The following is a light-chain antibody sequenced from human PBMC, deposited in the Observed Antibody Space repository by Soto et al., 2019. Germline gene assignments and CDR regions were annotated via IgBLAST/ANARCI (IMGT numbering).Light chain of an antibody. CDR3: LQNFNFPRA. Sequence: DIQLTQSPSSLSASVGDRVTITCRASQTIDTYLNWYQHKPGTAPKVLIYAATYLQNGVPSRFSGTGSGADFTLTISSLQPEDFATYYCLQNFNFPRAFGQGTKVDIK. V-gene: IGKV1-39*01. CDR2: AAT. CDR1: QTIDTY. J-gene: IGKJ1*01.